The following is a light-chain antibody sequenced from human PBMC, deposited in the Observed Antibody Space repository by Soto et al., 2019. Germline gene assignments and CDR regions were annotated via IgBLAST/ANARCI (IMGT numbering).Light chain of an antibody. Sequence: QSALTQPASVSGSPGQSITISCTGTSNDVGGYNYVSWYQQYAGKVPKLIIFDVSNRPSGVSNRFSGSKSGNTASLSISGLQAEDEADYYCSSFTSNTTLVVFGGGTKHTVL. V-gene: IGLV2-14*01. CDR3: SSFTSNTTLVV. CDR1: SNDVGGYNY. J-gene: IGLJ2*01. CDR2: DVS.